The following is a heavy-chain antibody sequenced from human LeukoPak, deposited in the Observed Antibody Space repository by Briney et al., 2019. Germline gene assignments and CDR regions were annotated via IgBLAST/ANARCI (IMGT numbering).Heavy chain of an antibody. V-gene: IGHV1-2*02. Sequence: ASVKVSCKASGYTFTGYYMHWVRQAPGQGLEWMGWINPNTGATDIAQKFQGRVTMTRDTSISAAYMELSRLRSDDTAVYYCTRDHCSYINCYEDYYYGMDVWGQGTTVTVSS. CDR2: INPNTGAT. CDR3: TRDHCSYINCYEDYYYGMDV. CDR1: GYTFTGYY. D-gene: IGHD2-2*01. J-gene: IGHJ6*02.